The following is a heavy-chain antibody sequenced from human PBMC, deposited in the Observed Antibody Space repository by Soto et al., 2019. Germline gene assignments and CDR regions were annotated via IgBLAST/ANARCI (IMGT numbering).Heavy chain of an antibody. D-gene: IGHD6-13*01. CDR1: GYTFTSYA. Sequence: EASVKVSCKASGYTFTSYAMHWVRQAPGQRLEWMGWINAGNGNTKYSQKFQGRVTITRDTSASTAYMELGSLRSEDTAVYYCARGIAPYYFDYWGQGTLVTVSS. CDR2: INAGNGNT. J-gene: IGHJ4*02. V-gene: IGHV1-3*01. CDR3: ARGIAPYYFDY.